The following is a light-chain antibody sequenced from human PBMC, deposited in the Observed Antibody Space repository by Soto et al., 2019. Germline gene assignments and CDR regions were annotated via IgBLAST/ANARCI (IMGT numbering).Light chain of an antibody. V-gene: IGKV1-39*01. CDR2: VAS. CDR1: QNIINY. Sequence: DIQMTQSPSSLSASVGDRVTITCRASQNIINYLNWYQQKPGKAPRLLIYVASRLERGVPSRCSVSGSGTDFTLPISRLEPEDFLTYYCHQSYNAPITFGQGTRLDI. J-gene: IGKJ5*01. CDR3: HQSYNAPIT.